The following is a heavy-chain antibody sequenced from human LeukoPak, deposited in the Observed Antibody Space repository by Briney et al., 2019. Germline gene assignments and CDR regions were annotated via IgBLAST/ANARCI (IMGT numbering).Heavy chain of an antibody. J-gene: IGHJ4*02. D-gene: IGHD3-16*02. CDR1: GGTFSSYA. CDR2: IIPIFGTA. Sequence: ASVKVSCKASGGTFSSYAISWVRQAPGQGLEWMGGIIPIFGTANYAQKFQGRVTITTDESTSTAYMELSSLRAEDTAVYYCAKTYVTRRSYRYPLDYWGQGTLVTVSS. CDR3: AKTYVTRRSYRYPLDY. V-gene: IGHV1-69*05.